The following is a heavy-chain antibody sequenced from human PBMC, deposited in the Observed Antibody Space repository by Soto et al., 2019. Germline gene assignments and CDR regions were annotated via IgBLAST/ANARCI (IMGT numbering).Heavy chain of an antibody. J-gene: IGHJ5*02. CDR2: TYYRSKWYN. D-gene: IGHD6-13*01. CDR3: ARAGGRGFSSSWYPVGWFDP. Sequence: SQTLSLTCAISGDSVSSNSATWNWIRQSPSRGLEWLGRTYYRSKWYNDYAVSVKSRISINPDTSKNQFSLQLYSVTPEDTAVYYCARAGGRGFSSSWYPVGWFDPWGQGILVTVSS. V-gene: IGHV6-1*01. CDR1: GDSVSSNSAT.